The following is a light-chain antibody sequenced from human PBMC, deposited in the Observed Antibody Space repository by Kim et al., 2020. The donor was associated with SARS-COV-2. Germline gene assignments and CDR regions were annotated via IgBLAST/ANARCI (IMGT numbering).Light chain of an antibody. J-gene: IGLJ2*01. V-gene: IGLV7-46*01. CDR3: LLTYNGIRL. Sequence: QAVVTQEPSLTVSPGGTVTLTCGYSAGAVTSGHYPYWFQQKPGQAPRTLIYDINNRNAWTPARFSGSLPGGKAALTLSGAQPEDEADYFCLLTYNGIRLFGGGTQLTVL. CDR2: DIN. CDR1: AGAVTSGHY.